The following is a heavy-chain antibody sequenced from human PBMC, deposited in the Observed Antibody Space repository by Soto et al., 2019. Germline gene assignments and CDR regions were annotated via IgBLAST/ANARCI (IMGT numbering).Heavy chain of an antibody. CDR1: GFTFSSYS. J-gene: IGHJ5*02. V-gene: IGHV3-48*01. CDR3: AREPYGRLRLGELRFDP. Sequence: PGGSLRLSCAASGFTFSSYSMSWVRQAPGKGLEWVSYISSSSSTIYYADSVKGRFTISRDNSKNTLYLQMNSLRAEDTAVYYCAREPYGRLRLGELRFDPWGQGTLVTVSS. D-gene: IGHD3-16*01. CDR2: ISSSSSTI.